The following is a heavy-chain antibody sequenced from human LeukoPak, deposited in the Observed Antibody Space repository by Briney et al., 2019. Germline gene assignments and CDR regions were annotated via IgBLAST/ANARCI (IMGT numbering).Heavy chain of an antibody. CDR1: GGTFSSYA. CDR2: IIPIFGTA. V-gene: IGHV1-69*13. D-gene: IGHD3-9*01. Sequence: SVKVSCKASGGTFSSYAISWVRQAPGQGLEWMGGIIPIFGTANYAQKFQGRVTITADESTSTAYMELSSLRSEVTAVYYCARDVGRLSLTHYMDVWGKGTTVTVSS. J-gene: IGHJ6*03. CDR3: ARDVGRLSLTHYMDV.